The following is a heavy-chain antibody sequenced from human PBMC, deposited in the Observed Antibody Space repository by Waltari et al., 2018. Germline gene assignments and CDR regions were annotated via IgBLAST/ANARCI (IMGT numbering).Heavy chain of an antibody. Sequence: QVQLQQWGAGLLKPSETLSLTCAVYGGSFSGYYWSWIRQPPGKGLEWIGEINHSGSTNYNPSLKSRVTISVDTSKNQFSLKLSSVTAADTAVYYCTRARRHRYSYGYWYFDLWGRGTLVTVSS. V-gene: IGHV4-34*01. D-gene: IGHD5-18*01. CDR3: TRARRHRYSYGYWYFDL. CDR2: INHSGST. J-gene: IGHJ2*01. CDR1: GGSFSGYY.